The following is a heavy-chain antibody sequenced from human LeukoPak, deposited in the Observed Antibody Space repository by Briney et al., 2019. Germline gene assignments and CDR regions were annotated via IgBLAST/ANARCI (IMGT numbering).Heavy chain of an antibody. CDR2: IKEDGSDK. Sequence: HAGGSLRLSCAASGFIFSSYWMAWVRQAPGKGLEWVANIKEDGSDKNYVDSVKGRFTISRDNAKNSLYLQMNSLRAEDRAVYYCARDAGYGYDRFDYWGQGTQVTVSS. CDR3: ARDAGYGYDRFDY. D-gene: IGHD5-18*01. V-gene: IGHV3-7*01. CDR1: GFIFSSYW. J-gene: IGHJ4*02.